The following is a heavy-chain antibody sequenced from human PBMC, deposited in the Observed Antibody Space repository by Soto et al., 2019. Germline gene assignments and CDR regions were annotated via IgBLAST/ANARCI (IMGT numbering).Heavy chain of an antibody. D-gene: IGHD2-15*01. V-gene: IGHV3-23*01. CDR3: AKRRGAGGHFDY. CDR2: VSRGGST. CDR1: GFTFTSYA. Sequence: GGSLRLSCAASGFTFTSYAMGWVRQAPGKGLECVSVVSRGGSTHYADSVTGRFIVSRDNSKNTVSLQMNSPRADDTAVYYCAKRRGAGGHFDYWGQGALVTVSS. J-gene: IGHJ4*02.